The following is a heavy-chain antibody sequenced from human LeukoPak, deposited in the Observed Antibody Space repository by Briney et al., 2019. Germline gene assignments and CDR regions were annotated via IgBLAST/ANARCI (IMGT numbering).Heavy chain of an antibody. CDR1: GFTFSSYA. CDR3: ARAADSGAFDI. V-gene: IGHV3-30-3*01. Sequence: PGRSLRLSCAASGFTFSSYAMHWVRQAPGKGLEWVAVISYDGSNKYYADSVKGRFTISRDNSKNTLYLQMNSLRAEDTAVYYCARAADSGAFDIWGQGTMVTVSS. CDR2: ISYDGSNK. J-gene: IGHJ3*02. D-gene: IGHD2-21*02.